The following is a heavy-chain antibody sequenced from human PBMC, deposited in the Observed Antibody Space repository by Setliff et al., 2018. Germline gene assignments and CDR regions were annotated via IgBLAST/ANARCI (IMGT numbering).Heavy chain of an antibody. Sequence: PGGSLRLSCAASGFTFTNYWMSWVRQAPGKGLEWVANINQDGSEIYSVDSVKGRFTFSRDNAKNSLYLQMNSLRAEDTAVYYCARVFTILGVGAYYFDSWGQGTLVTVS. V-gene: IGHV3-7*01. J-gene: IGHJ4*02. CDR2: INQDGSEI. CDR3: ARVFTILGVGAYYFDS. CDR1: GFTFTNYW. D-gene: IGHD3-3*01.